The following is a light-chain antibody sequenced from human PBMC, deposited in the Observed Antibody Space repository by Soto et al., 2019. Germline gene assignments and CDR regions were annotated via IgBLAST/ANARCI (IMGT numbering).Light chain of an antibody. CDR1: QSVSRH. J-gene: IGKJ5*01. CDR3: QQRCNWPPIT. CDR2: DAS. V-gene: IGKV3-11*01. Sequence: EIVLTQSPGTLSLSPGERATLSCRASQSVSRHLAWYQQKPGQAPRLLIYDASNRATGIPARFSGSGSGTDFTLTISSLEPEDFAVYYCQQRCNWPPITFGQGTRLEIK.